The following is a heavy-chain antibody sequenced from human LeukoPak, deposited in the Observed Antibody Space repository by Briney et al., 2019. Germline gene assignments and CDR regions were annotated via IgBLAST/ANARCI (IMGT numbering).Heavy chain of an antibody. CDR2: IVVGSGDT. V-gene: IGHV1-58*02. J-gene: IGHJ5*02. CDR3: ATGWFDP. Sequence: TSVKVSCKASGFTFTNSAMQWVRQARGQRLEWIGWIVVGSGDTNYAQKFQERVTITRDMSTSTAYMELSSLRSEDTAVYYCATGWFDPWGQGTLVTVSS. CDR1: GFTFTNSA.